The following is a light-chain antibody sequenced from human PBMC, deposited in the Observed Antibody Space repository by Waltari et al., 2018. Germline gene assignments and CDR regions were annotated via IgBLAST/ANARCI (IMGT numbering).Light chain of an antibody. CDR3: MQGTHWPPT. CDR1: QSLVHSDGNTY. J-gene: IGKJ1*01. Sequence: DVVMTQSPLSLPVTLGQPASISCRSSQSLVHSDGNTYLNWFQQRPGQSPRRLIHKVSNRDSGVPDRFSGSGSGTEFTLKISRVEAEDVGVYYCMQGTHWPPTFGQGTKVEIK. V-gene: IGKV2-30*02. CDR2: KVS.